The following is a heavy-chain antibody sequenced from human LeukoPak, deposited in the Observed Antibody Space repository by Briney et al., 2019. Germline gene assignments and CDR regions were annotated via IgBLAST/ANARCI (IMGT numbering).Heavy chain of an antibody. D-gene: IGHD5-12*01. Sequence: PSETLSLTCTVSGDSISSGTFYWGWVRQPPGKGLEWIGEINHSGSTNYNPSLKSRVTISVDTSKNQFSLKLSSVTAADTAVYYCARSRYSGYDYLVYWGQGTLVTVSS. CDR3: ARSRYSGYDYLVY. CDR1: GDSISSGTFY. V-gene: IGHV4-39*07. J-gene: IGHJ4*02. CDR2: INHSGST.